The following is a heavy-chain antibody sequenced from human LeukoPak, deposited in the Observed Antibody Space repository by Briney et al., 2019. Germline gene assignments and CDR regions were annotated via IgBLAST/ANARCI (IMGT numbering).Heavy chain of an antibody. CDR3: ARVSTGGTRRHFDY. V-gene: IGHV4-59*01. Sequence: SETLSLTCSVSGGSLSSYYWSWMRQPPGEGLGWIGYIYYSGSTNYNPSLKSRVTMSVDTSQNQSSLKLSSVTAADTAVYYCARVSTGGTRRHFDYWGQGTLVTVSS. D-gene: IGHD7-27*01. CDR2: IYYSGST. J-gene: IGHJ4*02. CDR1: GGSLSSYY.